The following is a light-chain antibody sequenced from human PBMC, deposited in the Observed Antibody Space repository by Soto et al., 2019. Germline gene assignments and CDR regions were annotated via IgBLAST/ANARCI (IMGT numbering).Light chain of an antibody. CDR3: PHRSNWAVIT. J-gene: IGKJ5*01. CDR2: GAS. CDR1: QSVSSN. Sequence: ETVMTQAPATLSVSPGERATLSCRSSQSVSSNLAWYQQKPGQAPRLLIYGASTRATGIPARFSGSGSGTDFTLTIHSLEPEQSALYYCPHRSNWAVITSGPGTRLEI. V-gene: IGKV3-11*01.